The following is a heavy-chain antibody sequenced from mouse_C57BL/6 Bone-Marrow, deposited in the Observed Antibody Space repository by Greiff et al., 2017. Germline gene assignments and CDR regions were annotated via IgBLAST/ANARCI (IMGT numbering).Heavy chain of an antibody. Sequence: QVQLKESGPGLVKPSQSLFLTCSITGFPITSGYYWIWIRQSPGKPLEWMGYITHSGETFYNPSLQSPISITRETSKNQFFLQLNSVTTEDTAMYYCVGVDDGFLWFAYWGQGTLVTVSA. CDR2: ITHSGET. J-gene: IGHJ3*01. CDR3: VGVDDGFLWFAY. D-gene: IGHD2-3*01. V-gene: IGHV12-3*01. CDR1: GFPITSGYY.